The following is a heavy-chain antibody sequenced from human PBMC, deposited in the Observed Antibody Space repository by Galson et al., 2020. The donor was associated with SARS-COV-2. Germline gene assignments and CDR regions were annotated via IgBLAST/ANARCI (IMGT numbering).Heavy chain of an antibody. CDR3: ASDRSLGSYSNWFYP. CDR1: GGSISSGDYY. CDR2: ISNSGTV. Sequence: SETLSLTCTVSGGSISSGDYYWRWIRQPPEKGLEWVGYISNSGTVRYTPSLTSRVTILLDTSKNQLSLKLTSVTAADTAVYYCASDRSLGSYSNWFYPWGQGTLVAVSS. J-gene: IGHJ5*02. D-gene: IGHD3-10*01. V-gene: IGHV4-30-4*01.